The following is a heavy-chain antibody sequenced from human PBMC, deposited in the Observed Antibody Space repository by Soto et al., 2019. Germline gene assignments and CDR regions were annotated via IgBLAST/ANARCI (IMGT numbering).Heavy chain of an antibody. D-gene: IGHD2-8*02. CDR3: ARNVFPYCTCAVCYDQYYYYMDV. J-gene: IGHJ6*03. CDR1: EFTFSSYW. V-gene: IGHV3-7*01. Sequence: GGSLRLSCAASEFTFSSYWMSWVRQAPGKGLEWVANIRQDGSEKNYVDSVKGRFTISRDNAKNSLFLQMNSLRAEDTAVYYCARNVFPYCTCAVCYDQYYYYMDVWGKGSMVTVSS. CDR2: IRQDGSEK.